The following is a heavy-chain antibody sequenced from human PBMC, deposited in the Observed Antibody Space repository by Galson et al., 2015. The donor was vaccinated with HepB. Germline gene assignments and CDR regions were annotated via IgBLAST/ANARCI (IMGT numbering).Heavy chain of an antibody. D-gene: IGHD6-19*01. Sequence: TLSLTCTVSGGSVSSGGYYWSWIRQHPGKGLEWIGYIYYSGSTYYNPSLKSRVTISVDTSKNQFSLKLSSVTAADTAVYYCARAPRAAAGQTYSSGFDYWGQGTLVTVSS. J-gene: IGHJ4*02. CDR3: ARAPRAAAGQTYSSGFDY. CDR2: IYYSGST. V-gene: IGHV4-31*03. CDR1: GGSVSSGGYY.